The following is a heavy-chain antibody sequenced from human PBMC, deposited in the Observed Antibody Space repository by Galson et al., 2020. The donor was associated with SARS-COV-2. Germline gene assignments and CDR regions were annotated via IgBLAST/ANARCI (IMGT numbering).Heavy chain of an antibody. D-gene: IGHD4-17*01. CDR2: IGSSGSPT. V-gene: IGHV3-11*01. J-gene: IGHJ2*01. CDR1: GFSFSDYY. Sequence: GGSLRLSCAASGFSFSDYYMTWIRQAAGKGLEWVSYIGSSGSPTHNADFVKGRFTISRDNAKNSLYLQMNSLRAEDTAVYYCARVHGDYVGYWYFDLWGRGTLVTVSS. CDR3: ARVHGDYVGYWYFDL.